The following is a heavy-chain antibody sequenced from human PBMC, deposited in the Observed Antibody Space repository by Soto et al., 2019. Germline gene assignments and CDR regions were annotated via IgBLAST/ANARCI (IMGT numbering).Heavy chain of an antibody. CDR3: SRSLNP. J-gene: IGHJ5*02. Sequence: GGSLRLSCTGSGFPFSAYNMNWVRQVPGKGPEWISSITSKTGQIYYAESVKGRFTISRDNAKNSLYLQMSSLTAEDSALYYCSRSLNPWGQGTQVTVSS. CDR2: ITSKTGQI. V-gene: IGHV3-21*06. CDR1: GFPFSAYN.